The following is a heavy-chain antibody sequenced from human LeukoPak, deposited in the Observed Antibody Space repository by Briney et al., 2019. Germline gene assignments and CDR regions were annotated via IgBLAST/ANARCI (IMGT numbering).Heavy chain of an antibody. CDR3: AYDSD. J-gene: IGHJ4*02. V-gene: IGHV3-33*01. CDR2: IWYDRTNK. Sequence: GGSRRLSCAALGLTFRSYGMHWVRKAPGKGREGVAVIWYDRTNKYYAATMKCPFTISRDNSKNTLYLQRNSVRDEDMAVYFCAYDSDWGQPTLVTAYS. D-gene: IGHD5-12*01. CDR1: GLTFRSYG.